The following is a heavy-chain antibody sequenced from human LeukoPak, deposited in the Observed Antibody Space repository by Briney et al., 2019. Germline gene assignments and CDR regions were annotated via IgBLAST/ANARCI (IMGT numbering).Heavy chain of an antibody. J-gene: IGHJ6*02. CDR1: GGTFSSYA. CDR3: ARGIAAAEGMDV. D-gene: IGHD6-25*01. Sequence: SVKVSCKASGGTFSSYAISWVRQAPGQGLEWMGRIIPIFGIANYAQKFQGRVTITADKSTSTAYMELSSLRSEDTAVYYCARGIAAAEGMDVWGQGTTVTVSS. CDR2: IIPIFGIA. V-gene: IGHV1-69*04.